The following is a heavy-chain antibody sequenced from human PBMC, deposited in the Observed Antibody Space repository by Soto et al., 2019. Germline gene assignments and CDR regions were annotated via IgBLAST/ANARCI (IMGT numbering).Heavy chain of an antibody. Sequence: QINSMESGPTLMKPTQTLTLTCTFSGFSLSTGGVGVGWIRQPPGKALEWLALIYWDDDKRYSPSLRSRLTITKDTSKNQVVLTMTNMDPVDTATYYCTHSRCGGDCLQSYSSHYYFGMDVWGQGTTVTVSS. J-gene: IGHJ6*02. D-gene: IGHD2-21*02. CDR1: GFSLSTGGVG. CDR3: THSRCGGDCLQSYSSHYYFGMDV. CDR2: IYWDDDK. V-gene: IGHV2-5*02.